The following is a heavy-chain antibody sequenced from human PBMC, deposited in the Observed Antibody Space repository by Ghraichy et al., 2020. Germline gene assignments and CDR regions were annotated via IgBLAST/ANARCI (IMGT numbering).Heavy chain of an antibody. CDR1: GYTFTSYY. D-gene: IGHD1-7*01. Sequence: ASVKVSCKASGYTFTSYYMHWVRQAPGQGLEWMGIINPSGGSTSYAQKFQGRVTMTRDTSTSTVYMGLSSLRSEDTAVYYCARFITGTTSLDYYGMDVWGQGTTVTVSS. CDR2: INPSGGST. V-gene: IGHV1-46*01. J-gene: IGHJ6*02. CDR3: ARFITGTTSLDYYGMDV.